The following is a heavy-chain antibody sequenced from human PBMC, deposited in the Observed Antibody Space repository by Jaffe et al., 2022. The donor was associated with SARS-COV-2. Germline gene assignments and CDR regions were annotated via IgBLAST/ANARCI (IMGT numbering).Heavy chain of an antibody. CDR3: ASDGGGYDAYGDTATVDY. CDR1: GGSFSSYT. J-gene: IGHJ4*02. V-gene: IGHV1-69*02. Sequence: QVQLVQSGAEVKKPGSSVKVSCRASGGSFSSYTISWVRQAPGQGLEWMGRIIPTLGLTNYAQKFQGRVTITADKSTSTAYMELSSLRSEDTAVYYCASDGGGYDAYGDTATVDYWGQGTLVTVSS. D-gene: IGHD5-12*01. CDR2: IIPTLGLT.